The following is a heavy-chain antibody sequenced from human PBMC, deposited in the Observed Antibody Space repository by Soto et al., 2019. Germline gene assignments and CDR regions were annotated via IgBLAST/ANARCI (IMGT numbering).Heavy chain of an antibody. D-gene: IGHD3-10*01. CDR3: AKMAWLGDPPGGDL. CDR2: ISATGTIS. J-gene: IGHJ4*02. CDR1: GFTFSNSV. V-gene: IGHV3-23*01. Sequence: EVQLLESGGGFIQPGGSLGLSCAASGFTFSNSVMAWVRQAPGKGLEWVSAISATGTISFYCDSVKGRFTVSRDNSKDTLYLHMGSLRADDTALYYCAKMAWLGDPPGGDLWGQGTLVTVSS.